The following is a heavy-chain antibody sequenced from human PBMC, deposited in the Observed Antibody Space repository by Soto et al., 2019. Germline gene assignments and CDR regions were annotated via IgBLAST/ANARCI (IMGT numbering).Heavy chain of an antibody. J-gene: IGHJ4*02. CDR2: IGGSGGST. CDR3: ATGTFNFDS. CDR1: GFTFSSYA. Sequence: EVQLLDSGGGLVQPGGSLRLSCAASGFTFSSYAMSWVRQAPGKGLEWVSSIGGSGGSTYYADSVKGRFIISRDNSKSTLYLQMNSLRAEDTAVYYCATGTFNFDSWGQGTLVTVSS. V-gene: IGHV3-23*01.